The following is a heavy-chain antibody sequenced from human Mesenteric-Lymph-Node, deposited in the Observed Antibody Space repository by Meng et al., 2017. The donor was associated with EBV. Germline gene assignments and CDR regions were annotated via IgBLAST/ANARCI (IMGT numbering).Heavy chain of an antibody. CDR3: ARGVNPAY. CDR2: INYRGST. J-gene: IGHJ4*02. CDR1: GGSFSGYY. V-gene: IGHV4-34*01. Sequence: QVQTQLGGAVLFKPLSTLSLTCAVYGGSFSGYYCTWLRQPPGKGLEWVGEINYRGSTNYNPSLKSRVTISVDTSKSQLYLKLSSVTAADTAVYYCARGVNPAYWGQGTLVTVSS. D-gene: IGHD2-2*01.